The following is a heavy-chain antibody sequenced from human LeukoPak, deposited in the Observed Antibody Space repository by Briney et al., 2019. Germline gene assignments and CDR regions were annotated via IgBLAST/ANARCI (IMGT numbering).Heavy chain of an antibody. D-gene: IGHD4/OR15-4a*01. Sequence: GGSLRLSCAASGFTFSNYAMSWVRQGPEKGLVWVSRINGDGSSTAYADFVKGRFTISRDNARNTLSLQMNSLRIEDTAIYYCVKGAPFDYWGQGTLVTVSS. CDR1: GFTFSNYA. CDR2: INGDGSST. V-gene: IGHV3-74*03. J-gene: IGHJ4*02. CDR3: VKGAPFDY.